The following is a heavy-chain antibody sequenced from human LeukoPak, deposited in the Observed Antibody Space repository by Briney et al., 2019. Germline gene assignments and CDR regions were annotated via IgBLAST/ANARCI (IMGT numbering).Heavy chain of an antibody. D-gene: IGHD6-19*01. CDR3: AKDHGYSSGWYVGDYFDY. CDR2: ISYDGSNK. J-gene: IGHJ4*02. Sequence: GGSLRLSCAASGFTFSSYGMHWVRQAPGKGLEWVAVISYDGSNKYYADSVKGRFTISRDNSKNTLYLQMNSLRAEDTAVYYCAKDHGYSSGWYVGDYFDYWGQGTLVTVSS. CDR1: GFTFSSYG. V-gene: IGHV3-30*18.